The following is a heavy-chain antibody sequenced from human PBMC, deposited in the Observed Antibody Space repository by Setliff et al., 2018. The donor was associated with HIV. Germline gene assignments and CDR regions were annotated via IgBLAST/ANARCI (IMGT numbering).Heavy chain of an antibody. CDR1: GDSISSFY. D-gene: IGHD3-22*01. J-gene: IGHJ6*02. CDR2: IYYSGST. Sequence: SETLSLTCTVSGDSISSFYCSWIRQPPGKELEWIGYIYYSGSTNYNPSLKSRVTISVDTSKNQFSLKLRSVTAAGTAVYYCARDFRYDTSGSLTGYGLDVWGQGTTVTVSS. V-gene: IGHV4-59*01. CDR3: ARDFRYDTSGSLTGYGLDV.